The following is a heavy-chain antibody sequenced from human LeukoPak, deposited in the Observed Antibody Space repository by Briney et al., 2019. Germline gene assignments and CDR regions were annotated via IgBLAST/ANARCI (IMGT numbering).Heavy chain of an antibody. CDR2: IYYSGST. V-gene: IGHV4-31*03. CDR3: ARGRAVIYFGY. CDR1: GGSISSGGYY. J-gene: IGHJ4*02. Sequence: SETLSLTCTVSGGSISSGGYYWRWIRQHPGKGLEWIGYIYYSGSTYYNPSLKSRVTISVDTSKNQFSLKLSSVTAADTAVYYCARGRAVIYFGYWGQGTLVTVSS. D-gene: IGHD2-21*01.